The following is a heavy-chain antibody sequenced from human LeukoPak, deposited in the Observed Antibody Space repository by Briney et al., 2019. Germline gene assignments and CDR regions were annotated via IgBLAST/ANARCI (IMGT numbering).Heavy chain of an antibody. D-gene: IGHD3-16*01. CDR1: GFTFSSYG. J-gene: IGHJ4*02. Sequence: GGSLRLSCAASGFTFSSYGMHWVRQAPGKGLEWVAVISYDGSNKYYADSVKGRFTISRDNPKNTLYLQMNSLRAEDTAVYYCAKGSVGGGLDYWGQGTLVTVSS. CDR3: AKGSVGGGLDY. V-gene: IGHV3-30*18. CDR2: ISYDGSNK.